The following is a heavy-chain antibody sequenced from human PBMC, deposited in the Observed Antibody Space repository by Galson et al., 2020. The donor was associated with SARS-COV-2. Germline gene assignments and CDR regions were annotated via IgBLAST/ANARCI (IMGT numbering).Heavy chain of an antibody. CDR3: ARDLGSSSSVDY. CDR1: GGSFTSSPYY. V-gene: IGHV4-39*07. Sequence: SQTLSLTCPVSGGSFTSSPYYWGSTRQPPGKRLAWIGRIYYSGSTYYNPSLKSRVTISVDTSKNQFSLKLSSVTAADTAVYYCARDLGSSSSVDYWGQGTLVTVSS. CDR2: IYYSGST. D-gene: IGHD6-6*01. J-gene: IGHJ4*02.